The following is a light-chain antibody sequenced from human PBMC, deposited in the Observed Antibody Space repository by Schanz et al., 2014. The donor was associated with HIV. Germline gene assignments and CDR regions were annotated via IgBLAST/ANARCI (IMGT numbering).Light chain of an antibody. CDR3: QQYGSSPLT. V-gene: IGKV3-15*01. CDR2: GAS. Sequence: EIVMTQSPGTLSVSPGERATLSCRASQSVSRKLAWYQQKRGQAPRLLIYGASTRDTGIPARFSGSGSGTECTLTISRLEPEDFAVYYCQQYGSSPLTFGGGTKVDSK. CDR1: QSVSRK. J-gene: IGKJ4*01.